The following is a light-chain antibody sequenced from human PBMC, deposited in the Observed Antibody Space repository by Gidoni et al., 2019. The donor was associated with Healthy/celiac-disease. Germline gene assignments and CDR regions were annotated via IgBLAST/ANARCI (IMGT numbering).Light chain of an antibody. CDR1: QSISNY. Sequence: DIQMTQPPSSLSASVGDRVTITCRASQSISNYLNWYQQKPGKAPKLLIYAASSLQRGVPSRFSGSGSGTDLTLTISSLQPEDFATYYCQQIYRTPVTFXQXTKVEIK. J-gene: IGKJ1*01. CDR2: AAS. V-gene: IGKV1-39*01. CDR3: QQIYRTPVT.